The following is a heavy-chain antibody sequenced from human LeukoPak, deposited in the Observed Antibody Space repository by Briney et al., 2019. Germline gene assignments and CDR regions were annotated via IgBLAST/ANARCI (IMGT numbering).Heavy chain of an antibody. D-gene: IGHD3-10*01. Sequence: PSVTLSLTCAVYGGSFSGYYWSWIRQPPGKGLEWIGEINHSGSTNYNPSLKSRLTISVDTSKNQFSLKLSSVPAADTAVYYCARDVYGSGSYRDYWGQGTLVTVSS. CDR2: INHSGST. CDR3: ARDVYGSGSYRDY. CDR1: GGSFSGYY. J-gene: IGHJ4*02. V-gene: IGHV4-34*01.